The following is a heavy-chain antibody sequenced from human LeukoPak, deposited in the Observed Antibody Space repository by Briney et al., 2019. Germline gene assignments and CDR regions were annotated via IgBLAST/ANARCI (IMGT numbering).Heavy chain of an antibody. V-gene: IGHV3-48*01. CDR2: ISSSSSTI. CDR3: ARDSRIAAAYMGYYYYMDV. Sequence: GGSLRLSCAASGFTFSSYSMNWVRQAPGKGLEWVSYISSSSSTIYYADSVKGRFTISRDNAKNSLYLQMNSLRAEDTAVYYCARDSRIAAAYMGYYYYMDVWGKGTTVTVSS. D-gene: IGHD6-13*01. CDR1: GFTFSSYS. J-gene: IGHJ6*03.